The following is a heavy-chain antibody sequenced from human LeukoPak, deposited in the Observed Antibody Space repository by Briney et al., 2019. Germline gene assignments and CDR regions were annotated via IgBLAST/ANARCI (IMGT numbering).Heavy chain of an antibody. CDR1: GFSFSSYR. V-gene: IGHV3-7*01. Sequence: GGSLRLSCEASGFSFSSYRMSWVRKSPGKGPEWVATKKQDESETYYVDSVKGRFTISRDNAKNSLFLQMNSVRAEDTAVYYCARVFAYDFWSGYYIDYWGRGTLVSVSS. CDR2: KKQDESET. CDR3: ARVFAYDFWSGYYIDY. D-gene: IGHD3-3*01. J-gene: IGHJ4*02.